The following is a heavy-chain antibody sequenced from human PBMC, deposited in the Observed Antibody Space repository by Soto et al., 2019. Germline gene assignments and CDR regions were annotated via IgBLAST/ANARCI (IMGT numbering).Heavy chain of an antibody. CDR3: ARKAYGSGHFDY. CDR2: VFHNGGT. Sequence: QVQLQESGPGLMKPSGTLSLSCIVSGGSISSINRWSWVRQSPGKGLEWIGEVFHNGGTDYSPSLKSRVSMSVDKSKNQFSLNLTSVTVADTAVYYCARKAYGSGHFDYWGQGTLVTVSS. D-gene: IGHD3-10*01. CDR1: GGSISSINR. J-gene: IGHJ4*02. V-gene: IGHV4-4*02.